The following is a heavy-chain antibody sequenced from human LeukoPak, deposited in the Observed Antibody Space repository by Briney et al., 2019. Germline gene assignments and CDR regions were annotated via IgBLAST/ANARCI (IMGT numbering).Heavy chain of an antibody. D-gene: IGHD1-7*01. V-gene: IGHV3-21*01. CDR3: ARRTFPNDAFDI. J-gene: IGHJ3*02. CDR1: GFTFSTFS. Sequence: GGSLRLSCAASGFTFSTFSMNWVRQTPGKGLEWVSAISGSGSDIYYADSVKGRFTISRDNPKRSLYLQMNSLRAEDTAVYYCARRTFPNDAFDIWGQETMVTVSS. CDR2: ISGSGSDI.